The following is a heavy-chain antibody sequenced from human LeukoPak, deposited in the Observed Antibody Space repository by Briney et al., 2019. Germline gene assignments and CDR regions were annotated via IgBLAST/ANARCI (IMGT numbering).Heavy chain of an antibody. J-gene: IGHJ6*03. CDR1: GGSFSGYY. Sequence: SETLSLTCAVYGGSFSGYYWSWIRQPPGKGLGWIGEINHSGSTNYNPSLKSRVTISVDTSKNQFSLKLSSVTAADTAVYYCARGPTYYDFWSGPKYYMDVWGKGTTVTVSS. D-gene: IGHD3-3*01. CDR3: ARGPTYYDFWSGPKYYMDV. CDR2: INHSGST. V-gene: IGHV4-34*01.